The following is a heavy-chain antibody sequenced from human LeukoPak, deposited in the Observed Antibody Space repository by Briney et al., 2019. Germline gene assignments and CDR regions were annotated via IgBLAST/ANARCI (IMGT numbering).Heavy chain of an antibody. CDR2: INHSGST. J-gene: IGHJ6*02. V-gene: IGHV4-34*01. D-gene: IGHD3-10*01. Sequence: PSETLSLTCAVYGGSFSGYYWSWIRQPPGKGLEWIGEINHSGSTNYNPSLKNRVTISVDTSKNQFSLKLSSVTAADTAVYYCASVRANTAYYYYYGMDVWGQGTTVTVSS. CDR1: GGSFSGYY. CDR3: ASVRANTAYYYYYGMDV.